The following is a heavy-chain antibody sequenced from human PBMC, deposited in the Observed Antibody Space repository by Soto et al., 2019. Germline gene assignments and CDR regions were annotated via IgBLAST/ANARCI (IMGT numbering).Heavy chain of an antibody. V-gene: IGHV1-69*06. D-gene: IGHD4-17*01. J-gene: IGHJ3*02. CDR2: IIPNYEAA. Sequence: QVQLVQSGAEVRKPGSSVKVSCEASGGSFNNYVISWLRQAPGQGLEWMGGIIPNYEAANYAQKFRGRLTITADKATNTAYMERNSLRPEDTATYYCASYWNAGTLYGAFDIWGQGTTVIVS. CDR1: GGSFNNYV. CDR3: ASYWNAGTLYGAFDI.